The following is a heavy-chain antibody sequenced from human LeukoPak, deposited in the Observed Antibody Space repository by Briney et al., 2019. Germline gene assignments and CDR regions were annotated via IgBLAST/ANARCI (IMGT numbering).Heavy chain of an antibody. J-gene: IGHJ5*02. D-gene: IGHD6-13*01. CDR2: FDPEDGET. V-gene: IGHV1-24*01. Sequence: GASVKVSCKVSGYTLTELSMHWVRQAPGKGLEWMGGFDPEDGETIYTQKFQGRVTMTEDTSTDTTYMELSSLRSDDTAVYYCARDLKQQPGGTGVSSWFDPWGQGTLVTVSS. CDR3: ARDLKQQPGGTGVSSWFDP. CDR1: GYTLTELS.